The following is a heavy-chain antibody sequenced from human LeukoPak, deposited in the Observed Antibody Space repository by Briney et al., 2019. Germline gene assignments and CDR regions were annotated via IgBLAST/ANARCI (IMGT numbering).Heavy chain of an antibody. D-gene: IGHD3-22*01. J-gene: IGHJ6*03. Sequence: SETLSLTCTVSGGSISSSSYYWSWIRQPPGKGLEWIGEINHSGSTNYNPSLKSRVTISVDTSKNQFSLKLSSVTAADTAVYYCARHPHYYDSRNYYMDVWGKGTTVTISS. CDR3: ARHPHYYDSRNYYMDV. CDR2: INHSGST. V-gene: IGHV4-39*01. CDR1: GGSISSSSYY.